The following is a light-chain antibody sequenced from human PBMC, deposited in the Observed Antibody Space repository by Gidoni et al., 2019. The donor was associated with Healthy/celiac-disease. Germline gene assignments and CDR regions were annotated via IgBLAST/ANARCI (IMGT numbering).Light chain of an antibody. V-gene: IGLV2-14*01. CDR2: EVR. Sequence: QSALTQPASVSGSPGQSITISCTGTISDVGGYNYVSWYQQHPGKAPKLRIYEVRNRPSGVSNRFSGSKSGNTASLTISRLQAEDEADYYCSSYTSSSTPWVFGTGTKVTVL. CDR1: ISDVGGYNY. CDR3: SSYTSSSTPWV. J-gene: IGLJ1*01.